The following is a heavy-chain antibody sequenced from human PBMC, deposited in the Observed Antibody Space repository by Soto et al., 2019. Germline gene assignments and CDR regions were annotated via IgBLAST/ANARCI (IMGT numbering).Heavy chain of an antibody. D-gene: IGHD3-22*01. Sequence: GGSLRLSCSACGFTFSSYAMHWVRQAPGKGLEYVSAISSNGGSTYYADSVKGRFTISRDNSKNTLYLQMSSLRAEDTAVYYCVKDRPSYYYDSSGYSYFDYWGQGTLVTVSS. CDR1: GFTFSSYA. CDR2: ISSNGGST. V-gene: IGHV3-64D*08. J-gene: IGHJ4*02. CDR3: VKDRPSYYYDSSGYSYFDY.